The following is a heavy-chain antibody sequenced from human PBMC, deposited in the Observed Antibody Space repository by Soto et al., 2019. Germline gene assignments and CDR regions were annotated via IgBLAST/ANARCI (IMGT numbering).Heavy chain of an antibody. Sequence: SETLSLTCPVSGCSISSGGYYWSWIRQHPGKGLEWIGYIYYSGSTYYNPSLKSRVTISVDTSKNQFSLKLSSVTAADTAVYYCARASSRGRPPAVDYWGQGTLVTVSS. CDR1: GCSISSGGYY. V-gene: IGHV4-31*03. CDR3: ARASSRGRPPAVDY. J-gene: IGHJ4*02. CDR2: IYYSGST. D-gene: IGHD3-16*01.